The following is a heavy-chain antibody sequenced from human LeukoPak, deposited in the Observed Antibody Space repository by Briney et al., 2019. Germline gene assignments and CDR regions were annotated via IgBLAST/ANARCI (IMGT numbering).Heavy chain of an antibody. CDR1: GGSISSYY. D-gene: IGHD2-2*01. Sequence: PSETLSLTCTVSGGSISSYYWSWIRQPPGKGLEWIGYIYYSGSTNYNPSLKSRVTISVDTSKNQFSLKLSSVTAADTAVYYCARGYCSSTNCSPFDPWGQGTLVTVSS. J-gene: IGHJ5*02. V-gene: IGHV4-59*08. CDR3: ARGYCSSTNCSPFDP. CDR2: IYYSGST.